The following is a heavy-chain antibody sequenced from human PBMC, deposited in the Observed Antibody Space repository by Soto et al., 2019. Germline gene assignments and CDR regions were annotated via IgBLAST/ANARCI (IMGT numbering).Heavy chain of an antibody. V-gene: IGHV3-23*01. CDR1: GFTFSNHA. Sequence: LRLSCAASGFTFSNHAMGWVRQAPGKGLEWVSAIGGSGGSTYYADSVKGRFTISRDNSKNTLYLQMNSLRAEDTTVYYCAKTAEAVAGTVYGYWGQGSLVTVSS. CDR3: AKTAEAVAGTVYGY. J-gene: IGHJ4*02. D-gene: IGHD6-19*01. CDR2: IGGSGGST.